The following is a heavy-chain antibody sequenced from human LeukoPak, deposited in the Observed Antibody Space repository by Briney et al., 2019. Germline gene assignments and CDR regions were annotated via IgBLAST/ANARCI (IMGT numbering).Heavy chain of an antibody. CDR3: AKESGKFDY. Sequence: GGCLRLSCVAPGLNFDDSAMHWVRQAPGKGLEWVSHICADGGSTFSAESVKGRFSISRDNSKNSLYLQMNSLRSEDTAMYYCAKESGKFDYWGQGTLVAVSS. CDR1: GLNFDDSA. J-gene: IGHJ4*02. V-gene: IGHV3-43*02. CDR2: ICADGGST.